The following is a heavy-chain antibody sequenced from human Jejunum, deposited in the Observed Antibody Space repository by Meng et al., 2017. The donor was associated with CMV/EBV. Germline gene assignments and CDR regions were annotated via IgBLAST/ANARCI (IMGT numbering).Heavy chain of an antibody. J-gene: IGHJ4*02. V-gene: IGHV7-4-1*01. CDR3: ARGNGWRFDY. CDR2: ININTGNP. Sequence: QVQLVQSRSELKRPGASGNVSCQAAGYTFTSSSMNWVRHAPGQGLEWMGWININTGNPTYAQGFTGRFVFSLDTSVSTAYLQIDSLKADDTAVYYCARGNGWRFDYWGQGTLVTVSS. CDR1: GYTFTSSS. D-gene: IGHD6-19*01.